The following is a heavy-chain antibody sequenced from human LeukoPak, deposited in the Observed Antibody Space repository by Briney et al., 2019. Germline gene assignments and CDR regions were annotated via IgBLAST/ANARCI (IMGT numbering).Heavy chain of an antibody. Sequence: SGPTLVXPTQTLTLTCTFSGFSLSTSGVGVGWIRQPPGKALEWLALIYWDGDKRYSPSLKSRLTITKDTSKNQVVLTMTNMDPVDTATYYCAHIRNDSSGYYLGFDYWGQGTLVTVSS. CDR2: IYWDGDK. CDR1: GFSLSTSGVG. J-gene: IGHJ4*02. CDR3: AHIRNDSSGYYLGFDY. V-gene: IGHV2-5*02. D-gene: IGHD3-22*01.